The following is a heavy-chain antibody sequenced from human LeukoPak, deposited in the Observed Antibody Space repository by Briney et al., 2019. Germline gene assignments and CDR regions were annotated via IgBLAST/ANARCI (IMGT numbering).Heavy chain of an antibody. CDR3: ARLGYSSSWSPGYYMDV. D-gene: IGHD6-13*01. V-gene: IGHV4-4*07. CDR2: IYTTGSA. Sequence: SETLSLTCTVSGGSISSYYWSWIRQPAGKALEWIGRIYTTGSANYNPSLKSRVTMSVDTSKNQFSLNLSSVTAADTAIYFCARLGYSSSWSPGYYMDVWGKGTTVTVSS. CDR1: GGSISSYY. J-gene: IGHJ6*03.